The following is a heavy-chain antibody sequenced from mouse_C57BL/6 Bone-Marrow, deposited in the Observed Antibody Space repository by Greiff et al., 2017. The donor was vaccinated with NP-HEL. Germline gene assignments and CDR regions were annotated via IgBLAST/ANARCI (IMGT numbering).Heavy chain of an antibody. V-gene: IGHV1-81*01. CDR2: IYPRSGNT. D-gene: IGHD1-1*01. CDR3: ARRGYYYGSMDY. J-gene: IGHJ4*01. Sequence: VKLVESGAELARPGASVKLSCKASGYTFTSYGISWVKQRTGQGLEWIGEIYPRSGNTYYNEKFKGKATLTADKSSSTAYMELRSLTSEDSAVYFCARRGYYYGSMDYWGQGTSVTVSS. CDR1: GYTFTSYG.